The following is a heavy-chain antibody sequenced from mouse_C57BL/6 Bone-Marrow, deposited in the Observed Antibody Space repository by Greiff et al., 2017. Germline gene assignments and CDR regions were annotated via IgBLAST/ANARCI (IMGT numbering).Heavy chain of an antibody. V-gene: IGHV1-69*01. D-gene: IGHD2-3*01. CDR3: ARDDPFWFAY. CDR2: IDPSDSYT. CDR1: GYTFTSYW. Sequence: QVQLQQPGAELVMPGASVKLSCKASGYTFTSYWMHWVKQRPGQGLEWIGEIDPSDSYTNYNQKFKGKSTLTVDKSSSTAYMQLSSLTSEDSAVYYCARDDPFWFAYWGQGTLVTVSA. J-gene: IGHJ3*01.